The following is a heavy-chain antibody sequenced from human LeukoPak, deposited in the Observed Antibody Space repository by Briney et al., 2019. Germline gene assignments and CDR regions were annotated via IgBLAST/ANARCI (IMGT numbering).Heavy chain of an antibody. D-gene: IGHD2-21*02. CDR1: GFTFNNYV. V-gene: IGHV3-30*18. CDR3: AKDFEGFCGGDCYSMDF. Sequence: GGSLRLSCAASGFTFNNYVVHWVRQAPGKGLEWVALISYDGSNKYYADSVRGRFTISRDNSKNTLYLQMNSLRPEDTAVYYCAKDFEGFCGGDCYSMDFWGQGTLATVSS. J-gene: IGHJ4*02. CDR2: ISYDGSNK.